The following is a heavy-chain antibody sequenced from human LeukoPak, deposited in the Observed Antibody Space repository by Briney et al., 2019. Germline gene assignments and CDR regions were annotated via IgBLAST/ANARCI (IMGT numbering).Heavy chain of an antibody. D-gene: IGHD6-19*01. V-gene: IGHV3-21*01. CDR2: ISSSSSYI. J-gene: IGHJ4*02. Sequence: GGSLRLSCAASGFTFSSYWMSWVRQAPGKGLEWVSSISSSSSYIYYADSVKGRFTISRDNAKNSLYLQMNSLRAEDTAVYYCARAGSGWTYYFDYWGQGTLVTVSS. CDR3: ARAGSGWTYYFDY. CDR1: GFTFSSYW.